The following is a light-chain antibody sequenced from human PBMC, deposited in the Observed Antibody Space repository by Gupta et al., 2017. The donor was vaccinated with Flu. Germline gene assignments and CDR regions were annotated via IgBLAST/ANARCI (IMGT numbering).Light chain of an antibody. CDR2: SNN. CDR3: AAWDDSLNGPV. CDR1: SSNIGSNT. V-gene: IGLV1-44*01. J-gene: IGLJ2*01. Sequence: QSVLPQPPSASGTPWQRVTISCSGSSSNIGSNTVTWYQQLPGTAPKLLIYSNNQRPSGVPDRFSGSKSGTSASLAISGLQSEDEADYYCAAWDDSLNGPVFGGGTKLTVL.